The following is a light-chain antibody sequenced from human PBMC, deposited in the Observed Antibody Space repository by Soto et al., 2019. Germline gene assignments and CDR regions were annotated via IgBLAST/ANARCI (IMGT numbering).Light chain of an antibody. Sequence: DIHMTQSPSSLSASVGDRITITCRASQNINNNLNWYQQAPGKAPKLLIYAASSLQFGVPSRFSGSGSGTHFIFTISSLQPGDFATYFCQQSYNTPLTFGGGTKVDIK. CDR2: AAS. CDR1: QNINNN. CDR3: QQSYNTPLT. J-gene: IGKJ4*01. V-gene: IGKV1-39*01.